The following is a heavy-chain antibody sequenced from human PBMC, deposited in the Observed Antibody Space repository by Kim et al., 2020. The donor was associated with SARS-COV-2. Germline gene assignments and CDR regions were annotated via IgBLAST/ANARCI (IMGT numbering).Heavy chain of an antibody. CDR2: IYYSGST. D-gene: IGHD1-26*01. J-gene: IGHJ3*02. Sequence: SETLSLTCTVSGGSISSSSYYWGWIRQPPGKGLEWIGSIYYSGSTYYNPSLKSRVTISVDTSKNQFSLKLSSVTAADTAVYYCARSLSPGTADDAFDIWGQGTMVTVSS. CDR1: GGSISSSSYY. CDR3: ARSLSPGTADDAFDI. V-gene: IGHV4-39*01.